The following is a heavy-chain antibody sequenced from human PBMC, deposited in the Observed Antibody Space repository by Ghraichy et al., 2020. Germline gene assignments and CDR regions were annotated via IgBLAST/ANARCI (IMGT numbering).Heavy chain of an antibody. Sequence: LSLTCAASGFTFSSYGMHWVRQAPGKGLEWVAVIWYDGSNKYYADSVKGRFTISRDNSKNTLYLQMNSLRAEDTAVYYCVRDILTGYGFDYWGQGTLVTVSS. CDR2: IWYDGSNK. V-gene: IGHV3-33*01. CDR3: VRDILTGYGFDY. D-gene: IGHD3-9*01. CDR1: GFTFSSYG. J-gene: IGHJ4*02.